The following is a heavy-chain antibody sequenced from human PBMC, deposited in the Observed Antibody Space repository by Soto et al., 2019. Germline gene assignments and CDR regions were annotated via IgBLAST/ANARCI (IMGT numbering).Heavy chain of an antibody. V-gene: IGHV1-24*01. Sequence: GASVKVSCKVSGYTLTELSMHWVRQAPGQGLEWMGGFDPEDGETNYAQKFQGRVTMTEDTSTDTAYMELSSLRSEDTAVYYCATDVRGVNWNPRDYWGQGTLVTVSS. CDR2: FDPEDGET. CDR3: ATDVRGVNWNPRDY. CDR1: GYTLTELS. J-gene: IGHJ4*02. D-gene: IGHD1-20*01.